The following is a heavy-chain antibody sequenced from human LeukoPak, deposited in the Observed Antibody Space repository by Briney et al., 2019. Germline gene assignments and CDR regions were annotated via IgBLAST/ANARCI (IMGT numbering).Heavy chain of an antibody. Sequence: PGGSLRLSCTGSGFTFGDYALNWVRQAPGKGLEWVGFIRSRAYGGTPEYAASVKGRLIISRDDSKSFAYLQMNSLKTEDTAVHYCSRSGAGRDYLDSWGQGTLVTVSS. CDR1: GFTFGDYA. J-gene: IGHJ4*02. V-gene: IGHV3-49*04. CDR2: IRSRAYGGTP. CDR3: SRSGAGRDYLDS. D-gene: IGHD3-10*01.